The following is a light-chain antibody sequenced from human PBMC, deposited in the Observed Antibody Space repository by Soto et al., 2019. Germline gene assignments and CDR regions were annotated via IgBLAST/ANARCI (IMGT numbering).Light chain of an antibody. V-gene: IGLV2-14*01. CDR1: SNDVGSYNY. CDR2: EVS. Sequence: QSALTQPASVSGSPGQSITISCTGTSNDVGSYNYVSWYQQHPGKAPKLMIYEVSDRPSGISSRFSGSKSGNTASLTISGLQTEDEADYYCSSYAGSNNLVFGGGTKLTVL. CDR3: SSYAGSNNLV. J-gene: IGLJ2*01.